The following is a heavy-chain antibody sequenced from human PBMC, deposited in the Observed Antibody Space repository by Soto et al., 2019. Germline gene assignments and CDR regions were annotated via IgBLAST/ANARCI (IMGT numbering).Heavy chain of an antibody. Sequence: EVQLVESGGGLVQPGRSLRLSCAASGFTFDDYAMHWVRQAPGKGLEWVSGISWNSGSIGYADSVKGRFTISRDNAKNSLYLQMNSLRAEDTALYYCAKDIFSVYCSGGSCSFDYWGQGPLVTVSS. CDR2: ISWNSGSI. CDR3: AKDIFSVYCSGGSCSFDY. CDR1: GFTFDDYA. D-gene: IGHD2-15*01. J-gene: IGHJ4*02. V-gene: IGHV3-9*01.